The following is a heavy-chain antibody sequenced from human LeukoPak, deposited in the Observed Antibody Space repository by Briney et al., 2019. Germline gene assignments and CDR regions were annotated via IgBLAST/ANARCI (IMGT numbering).Heavy chain of an antibody. CDR1: GFSFSLYG. CDR2: ISNDGDSE. D-gene: IGHD2-21*01. V-gene: IGHV3-30*18. J-gene: IGHJ4*02. Sequence: GGSLRLSCAASGFSFSLYGMHWVRQAPGKGLEWVAVISNDGDSEYYSDSVKGRFTISRDNAKDTLYLQMDSMRRDDTAVYFCAKDGRGRTFFGDIEYWGQGSLVAVSS. CDR3: AKDGRGRTFFGDIEY.